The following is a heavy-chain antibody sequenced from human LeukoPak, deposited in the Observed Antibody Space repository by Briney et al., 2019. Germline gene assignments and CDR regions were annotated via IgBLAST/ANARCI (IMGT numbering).Heavy chain of an antibody. CDR2: IKQDGSEK. Sequence: GGSLRLSCAASGFTFSSYGMHWARQAPGKGLEWVANIKQDGSEKYYVDSVKGRFTISRDNAKNSLYLQMNSLRAEDTAVYYCARAVERFLEWLPANYFDYWGQGTLVTVSS. J-gene: IGHJ4*02. CDR1: GFTFSSYG. CDR3: ARAVERFLEWLPANYFDY. D-gene: IGHD3-3*01. V-gene: IGHV3-7*01.